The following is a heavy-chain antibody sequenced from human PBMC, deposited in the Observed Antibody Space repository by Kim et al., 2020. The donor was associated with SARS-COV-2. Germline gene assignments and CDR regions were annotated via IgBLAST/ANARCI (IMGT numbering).Heavy chain of an antibody. CDR2: ISYDGSNK. CDR3: AKYGIYCSGGSCYSWFDP. V-gene: IGHV3-30*18. J-gene: IGHJ5*02. Sequence: GGSLRLSCAASGFTFSSYGMHWVRQAPGKGLEWVAVISYDGSNKYYADSVKGRFTISRDNSKNTLYLQMNSLRAEDTAVYYCAKYGIYCSGGSCYSWFDPWGQGTLVTLSS. CDR1: GFTFSSYG. D-gene: IGHD2-15*01.